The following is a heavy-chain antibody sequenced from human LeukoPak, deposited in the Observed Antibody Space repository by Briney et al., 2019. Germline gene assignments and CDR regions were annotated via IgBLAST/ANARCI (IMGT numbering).Heavy chain of an antibody. Sequence: SETLFLTCTVSGVSISSYYWSWIRQPPGKGLEWIGYIYYSESTNYNPSLKSRVTISVDTSKNQFSLKLSSVTAADTAVYYGARDRGWLQLLGYWGQGTLVTVSS. CDR1: GVSISSYY. J-gene: IGHJ4*02. V-gene: IGHV4-59*01. D-gene: IGHD5-24*01. CDR2: IYYSEST. CDR3: ARDRGWLQLLGY.